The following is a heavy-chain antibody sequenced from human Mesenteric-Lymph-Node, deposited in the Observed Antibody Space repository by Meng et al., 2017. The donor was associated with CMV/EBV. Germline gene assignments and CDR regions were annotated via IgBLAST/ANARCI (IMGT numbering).Heavy chain of an antibody. CDR3: ARHQRWLKSEGGFNY. D-gene: IGHD4-23*01. CDR1: GGSFSGYY. Sequence: QWKVQRWGAGLVKPSDTLSLPCAAYGGSFSGYYWSWIRQPPGKGLEWIGEINHSGSTNYNPSLKSRVTISVDTSKNQFSLKLSSVTAADTAVYYCARHQRWLKSEGGFNYWGQGTLVTVSS. J-gene: IGHJ4*02. CDR2: INHSGST. V-gene: IGHV4-34*01.